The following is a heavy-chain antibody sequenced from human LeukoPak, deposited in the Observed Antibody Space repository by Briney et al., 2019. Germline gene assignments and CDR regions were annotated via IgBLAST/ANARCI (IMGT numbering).Heavy chain of an antibody. D-gene: IGHD2-8*01. CDR3: AKMVREFYTISYYFDY. V-gene: IGHV3-23*01. CDR2: ISGSGAGT. J-gene: IGHJ4*02. Sequence: GGSLRLSCAASGFTFSSYSMNWVRQAPGKGLEWVSGISGSGAGTYYADSVKGRFTISRDNSKNTLYLQMNSLRADDTAVYYCAKMVREFYTISYYFDYWGQGTLVTVSS. CDR1: GFTFSSYS.